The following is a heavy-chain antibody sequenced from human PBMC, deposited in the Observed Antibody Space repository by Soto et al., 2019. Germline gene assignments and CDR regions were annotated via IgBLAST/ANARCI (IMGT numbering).Heavy chain of an antibody. V-gene: IGHV4-4*07. CDR2: IYTSGST. CDR3: ASDQRQFLEWPSRHYYYYGMDV. Sequence: SETLSLTCTVSGGSISSYYWSWIRQPAGKGLEWIGRIYTSGSTNYNPSLKSRVTMSVDTSKNQFSLKLSSVTAADTAVYYCASDQRQFLEWPSRHYYYYGMDVWGQGTTVTVSS. CDR1: GGSISSYY. D-gene: IGHD3-3*01. J-gene: IGHJ6*02.